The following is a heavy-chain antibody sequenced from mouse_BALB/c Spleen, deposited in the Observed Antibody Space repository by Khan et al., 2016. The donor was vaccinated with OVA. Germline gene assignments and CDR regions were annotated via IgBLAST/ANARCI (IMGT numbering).Heavy chain of an antibody. V-gene: IGHV1-4*02. Sequence: QVQLQQSAAELARPGASVKMSCKASGYTFTTYTMHWVKQRPGQGLEWFGYINPSSGYTEYNQKFKDKTTLTADKSSSTAYMQLSSLTSEDSAVYYCARDYYGSEGYWGQGTTLSVSS. J-gene: IGHJ2*01. CDR3: ARDYYGSEGY. D-gene: IGHD1-1*01. CDR2: INPSSGYT. CDR1: GYTFTTYT.